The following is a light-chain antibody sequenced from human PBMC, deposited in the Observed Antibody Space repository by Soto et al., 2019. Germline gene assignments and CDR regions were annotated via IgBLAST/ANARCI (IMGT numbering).Light chain of an antibody. J-gene: IGKJ2*01. CDR2: AAS. CDR3: QQYYSYPPT. Sequence: AIRMTQSPSSFSASTGDRVTITSRACQGISSYLAWYQQKPGKAPKLLIYAASTLQSGVPSRFSGSGSGTDFTLTISCLQSEDFATYYCQQYYSYPPTFGQGTKLEIK. V-gene: IGKV1-8*01. CDR1: QGISSY.